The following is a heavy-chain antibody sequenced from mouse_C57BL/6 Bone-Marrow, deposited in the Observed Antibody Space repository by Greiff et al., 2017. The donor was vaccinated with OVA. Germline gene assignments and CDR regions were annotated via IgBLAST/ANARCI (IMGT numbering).Heavy chain of an antibody. Sequence: EVQLVESGGGLVQPKGSLKLSCAASGFSFNTYAMNWVRQAPGKGLEWVARIRSKSNNYATYYADSVKDRFTISRDDSESMLYLQMNNLKTEDTAMYYCVRHHHLAFDYWGQGTTLTVSS. D-gene: IGHD6-1*01. CDR2: IRSKSNNYAT. V-gene: IGHV10-1*01. CDR3: VRHHHLAFDY. J-gene: IGHJ2*01. CDR1: GFSFNTYA.